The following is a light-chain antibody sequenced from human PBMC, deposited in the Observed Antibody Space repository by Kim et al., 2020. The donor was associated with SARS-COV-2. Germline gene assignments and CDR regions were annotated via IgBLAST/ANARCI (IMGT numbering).Light chain of an antibody. J-gene: IGLJ2*01. V-gene: IGLV3-1*01. CDR1: KLGDKY. CDR3: QAWDSSTARGVV. CDR2: QDS. Sequence: SYELTQPPSVSVSPGQTASITCSGDKLGDKYACWYQQKPGQSPVLVIYQDSKRPSGIPERFSGSNSGNTATLTISGTQAMDEADYYCQAWDSSTARGVVF.